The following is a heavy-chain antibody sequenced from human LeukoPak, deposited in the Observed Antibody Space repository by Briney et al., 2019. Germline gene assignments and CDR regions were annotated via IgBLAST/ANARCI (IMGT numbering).Heavy chain of an antibody. CDR3: VRDFRSADY. CDR1: GFTFSTYC. CDR2: ICPDGTVT. J-gene: IGHJ4*02. V-gene: IGHV3-74*01. Sequence: GGSLRLSCAASGFTFSTYCMHWVRQAPGKGPMWVSRICPDGTVTNYADSVKARFIISRDNARNTVYLQMNSLRVKDTAVYYCVRDFRSADYWGQGTLVTVSS.